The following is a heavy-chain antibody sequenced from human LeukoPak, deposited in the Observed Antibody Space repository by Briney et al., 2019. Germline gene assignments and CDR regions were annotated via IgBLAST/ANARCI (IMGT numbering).Heavy chain of an antibody. J-gene: IGHJ4*02. D-gene: IGHD3-22*01. CDR3: ARGRHYYDSSGSRPDYYFDY. V-gene: IGHV4-39*07. CDR1: GVSISSINSY. Sequence: SSETLSLTRTVSGVSISSINSYWGWIRQPPGKGLGWIGTIYYTGNTYYNASLKSRVTISVDTSKNQFSLKLSSVTAADTAVYYCARGRHYYDSSGSRPDYYFDYWGQGTPVTVSS. CDR2: IYYTGNT.